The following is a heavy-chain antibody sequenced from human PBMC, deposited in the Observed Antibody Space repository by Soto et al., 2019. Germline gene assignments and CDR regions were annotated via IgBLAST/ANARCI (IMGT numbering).Heavy chain of an antibody. CDR2: INPSGGST. D-gene: IGHD2-2*03. CDR1: GYTFTSYY. J-gene: IGHJ4*02. Sequence: GASVKVSCKAPGYTFTSYYMHWVRQAPGQGLEWMGIINPSGGSTSYAQKFQGRVTMTRDTSTSTVYMELSSLRSEDTAVYYCARDLGIVVVPAAMAFDYWGQGTLVTVSS. CDR3: ARDLGIVVVPAAMAFDY. V-gene: IGHV1-46*03.